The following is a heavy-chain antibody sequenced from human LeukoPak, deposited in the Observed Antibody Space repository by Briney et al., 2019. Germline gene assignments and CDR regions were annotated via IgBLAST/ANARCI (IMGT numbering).Heavy chain of an antibody. V-gene: IGHV3-48*04. CDR1: GFTFSNYS. Sequence: GGSLRLSCAASGFTFSNYSMNWVRQAPGKGLEWISYISSRSTTIYYADSVKGRFTISRDNAKNSLYLQMNSLRAEDTAVYYCAKDRPLMITFGGVIVPPAFDIWGQGIMVTVSS. CDR2: ISSRSTTI. D-gene: IGHD3-16*02. CDR3: AKDRPLMITFGGVIVPPAFDI. J-gene: IGHJ3*02.